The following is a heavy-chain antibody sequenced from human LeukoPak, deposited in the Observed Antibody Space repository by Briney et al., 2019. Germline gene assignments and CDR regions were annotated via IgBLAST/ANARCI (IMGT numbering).Heavy chain of an antibody. CDR1: GYTFTGYY. CDR2: INPNSGGT. V-gene: IGHV1-2*02. J-gene: IGHJ6*04. CDR3: ARNAYREQWLAPQSSVDV. Sequence: GASVKVSCKASGYTFTGYYMHWVRQAPGQGLEWMGWINPNSGGTNYAQKFQGRVTMTRDTSISTAYMELSRLRSDDTAVYYCARNAYREQWLAPQSSVDVWGKGTTVTVSS. D-gene: IGHD6-19*01.